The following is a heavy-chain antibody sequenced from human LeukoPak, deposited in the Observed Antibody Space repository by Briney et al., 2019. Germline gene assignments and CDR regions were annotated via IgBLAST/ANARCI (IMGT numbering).Heavy chain of an antibody. J-gene: IGHJ4*02. V-gene: IGHV3-74*01. CDR1: GLTFSSLW. CDR2: INTDWSNT. D-gene: IGHD1-1*01. CDR3: ARIGTSLAAY. Sequence: GVSLTLSCVAWGLTFSSLWVQWVRHSRGKGLVCFSCINTDWSNTNYADCVRGRFTISRDSAKNTLYLQMNSLRAEHTAVYYCARIGTSLAAYGGQGTLVTVSS.